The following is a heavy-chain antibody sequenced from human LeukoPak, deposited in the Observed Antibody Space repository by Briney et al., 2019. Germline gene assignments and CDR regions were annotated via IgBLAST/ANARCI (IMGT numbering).Heavy chain of an antibody. CDR2: IYHSGST. V-gene: IGHV4-38-2*02. CDR1: GYSISSGYY. CDR3: ARDSSYGSGSPFDY. Sequence: PSETLSLTCTVSGYSISSGYYWGWIRQPPGKGLEWIGSIYHSGSTYYNPSLKSRVTISVDASKNQFSLKLSSVTAADTAVYYCARDSSYGSGSPFDYWGQGTLVTVSS. D-gene: IGHD3-10*01. J-gene: IGHJ4*02.